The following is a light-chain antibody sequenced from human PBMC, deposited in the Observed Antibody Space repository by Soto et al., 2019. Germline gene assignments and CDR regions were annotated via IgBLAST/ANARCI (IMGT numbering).Light chain of an antibody. CDR3: SSYAGSNTVL. J-gene: IGLJ2*01. CDR1: SSDVGAYIY. V-gene: IGLV2-8*01. CDR2: EVN. Sequence: QSALTQPPSASGSPGQSVTISCTGTSSDVGAYIYVSWYQQHPGKAPKLMIYEVNKRPSGVPDRFSGSKSGNTASLTVSGLQTEDEAHYYCSSYAGSNTVLFGGGTMVTVL.